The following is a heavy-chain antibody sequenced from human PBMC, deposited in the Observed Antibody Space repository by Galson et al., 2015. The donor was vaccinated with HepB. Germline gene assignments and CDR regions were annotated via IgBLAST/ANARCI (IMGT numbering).Heavy chain of an antibody. V-gene: IGHV1-2*02. Sequence: SVKVSCKASGYTFTGYYMHWVRQAPGQGLEWMGWINPNSGGTNYAQKFQGRVTMTRDTSISTAYMELSRLRSDDTAVYYCGRETIFGVVIHFDYWGQGTLVAVSS. CDR2: INPNSGGT. J-gene: IGHJ4*02. CDR3: GRETIFGVVIHFDY. CDR1: GYTFTGYY. D-gene: IGHD3-3*01.